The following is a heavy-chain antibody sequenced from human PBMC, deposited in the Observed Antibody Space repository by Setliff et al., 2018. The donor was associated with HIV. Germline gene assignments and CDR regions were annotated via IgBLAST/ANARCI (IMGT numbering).Heavy chain of an antibody. J-gene: IGHJ4*02. V-gene: IGHV3-30*02. CDR3: AKIQNPQGYYYDSSGYYPHPGSPDY. D-gene: IGHD3-22*01. CDR2: IQQHGSNK. CDR1: GFTLSDYY. Sequence: PGGSLRLSCAVSGFTLSDYYMDWVRQAPGKGLEWVANIQQHGSNKYYADSVKGRFTISRDNSKNTLYLQMNSLRAEDTAVYYCAKIQNPQGYYYDSSGYYPHPGSPDYWGQGTLVTVSS.